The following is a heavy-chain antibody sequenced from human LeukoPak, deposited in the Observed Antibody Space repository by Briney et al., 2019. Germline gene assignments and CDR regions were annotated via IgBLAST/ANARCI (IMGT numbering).Heavy chain of an antibody. V-gene: IGHV4-59*01. J-gene: IGHJ1*01. CDR2: IYYSGST. Sequence: TSETLSLTCTVSGGSISSYYWSWIRQPPGKGLEWIGYIYYSGSTNYNPSLKRRVSISVYTSKNQFSLNLSSVPAAVTAVYYCARGGIVVVVAAPGTGYFQHWGQGTLLTVSS. CDR3: ARGGIVVVVAAPGTGYFQH. CDR1: GGSISSYY. D-gene: IGHD2-15*01.